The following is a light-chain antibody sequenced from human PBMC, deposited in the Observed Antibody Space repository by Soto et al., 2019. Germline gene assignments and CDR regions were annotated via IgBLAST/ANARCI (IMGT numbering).Light chain of an antibody. CDR3: QQYYSSPWT. CDR1: QSVLYSSNNMNY. CDR2: WAS. Sequence: DVVLTQSPDSLAVSLGERATINCKSSQSVLYSSNNMNYLAWYQQKAGQPPKLFIYWASTGESGVPDRFGGSGSGTEFTLTISSLQAEDVAVYYCQQYYSSPWTFGQGTKVEIK. J-gene: IGKJ1*01. V-gene: IGKV4-1*01.